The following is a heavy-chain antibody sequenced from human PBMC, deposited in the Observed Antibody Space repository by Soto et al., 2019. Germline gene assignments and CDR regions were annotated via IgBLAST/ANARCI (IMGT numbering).Heavy chain of an antibody. CDR2: IYHSGST. CDR1: GYSISSGYY. V-gene: IGHV4-38-2*01. D-gene: IGHD3-10*01. CDR3: ASAPQRLAFGY. J-gene: IGHJ4*02. Sequence: KPSETLSLTCAVSGYSISSGYYWGWIRQPPGKGLEWIGSIYHSGSTYYNPSLKSRVTISVDTSKNQFSLKLSPVTAADTAVYYCASAPQRLAFGYWGQGTLVTVSS.